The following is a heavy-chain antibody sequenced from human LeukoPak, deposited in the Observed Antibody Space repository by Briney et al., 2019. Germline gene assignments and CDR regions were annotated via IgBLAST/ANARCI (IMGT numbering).Heavy chain of an antibody. CDR1: GDSISDYY. CDR2: VFYIGST. D-gene: IGHD6-13*01. Sequence: SETLSLTCTVSGDSISDYYWIWLRQPPGKGLEWIGDVFYIGSTNYNPSLKSPVTISLDTSKNQLSLKLTSVTAADTAVYYCARVSLAAAGTRGGVCDYWGQGTLVTVSS. V-gene: IGHV4-59*12. CDR3: ARVSLAAAGTRGGVCDY. J-gene: IGHJ4*02.